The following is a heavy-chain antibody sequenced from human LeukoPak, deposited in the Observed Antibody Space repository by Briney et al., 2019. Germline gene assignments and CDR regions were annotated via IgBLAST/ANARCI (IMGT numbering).Heavy chain of an antibody. CDR2: ISSSSSYI. Sequence: GGSLRLSCAASGFTFSSYSMTWVRQAPGKGLEWVSSISSSSSYIYYADSVKGRFTISRDNAKNSLYLQMNSLRAEDTAVYYCARDLMTTVTTVDYWGQGTLVTVSS. CDR3: ARDLMTTVTTVDY. CDR1: GFTFSSYS. V-gene: IGHV3-21*01. J-gene: IGHJ4*02. D-gene: IGHD4-17*01.